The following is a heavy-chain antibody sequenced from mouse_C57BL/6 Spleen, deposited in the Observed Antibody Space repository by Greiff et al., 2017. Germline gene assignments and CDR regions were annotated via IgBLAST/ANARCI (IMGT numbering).Heavy chain of an antibody. D-gene: IGHD2-2*01. J-gene: IGHJ3*01. CDR1: GYTFTSYG. Sequence: QVHVKQSGAELARPGASVKLSCKASGYTFTSYGISWVKQRTGQGLEWIGEIYPRSGNTYYNEKFKGKATLTADKSSSTAYMELRSLTSEDSAVYFCARRGYDGWFAYWGQGTLVTVSA. V-gene: IGHV1-81*01. CDR2: IYPRSGNT. CDR3: ARRGYDGWFAY.